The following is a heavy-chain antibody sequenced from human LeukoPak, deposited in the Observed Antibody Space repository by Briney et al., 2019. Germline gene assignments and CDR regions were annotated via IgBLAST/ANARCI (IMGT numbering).Heavy chain of an antibody. V-gene: IGHV4-34*01. CDR3: ARQGRRYCSGGSCYGPRIGPYYFDY. CDR1: GGSFSGYY. J-gene: IGHJ4*02. Sequence: NTSETLSLTCAVYGGSFSGYYWSWIRQPPGKGLEWIGEINHSGSTNYNPSPKSRVTISVDTSKNQFSLKLSSVTAADTAVYYCARQGRRYCSGGSCYGPRIGPYYFDYWGQGTLVTVSS. CDR2: INHSGST. D-gene: IGHD2-15*01.